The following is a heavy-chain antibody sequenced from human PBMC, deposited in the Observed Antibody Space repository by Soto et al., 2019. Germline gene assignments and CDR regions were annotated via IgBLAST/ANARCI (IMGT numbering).Heavy chain of an antibody. J-gene: IGHJ4*02. Sequence: EVQLVESGGGLVQPGGSLRLSCAASGFTFSSYSMNWVRQAPGKGLDWVSYISSSSSTIYYADSVKGRFTISRDNAKNSLYLQMNSLRDEDTAVYYCARDSSYDYYDRSGLTDYWGQGTLVTVSS. D-gene: IGHD3-22*01. CDR3: ARDSSYDYYDRSGLTDY. CDR2: ISSSSSTI. CDR1: GFTFSSYS. V-gene: IGHV3-48*02.